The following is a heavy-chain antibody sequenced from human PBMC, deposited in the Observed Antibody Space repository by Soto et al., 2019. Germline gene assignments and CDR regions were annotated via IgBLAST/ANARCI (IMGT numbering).Heavy chain of an antibody. CDR3: ASHSAPEAYYYDSSGPQITGSAFDI. D-gene: IGHD3-22*01. Sequence: SETLSLTCTVSGGSISSYYWSWIRQPVGKGLEWIGRIYTSGSTNYNPSLKSRVTMSVDTSKNQFSLKLSSVTAADTAVYYCASHSAPEAYYYDSSGPQITGSAFDIWGQGTMVTVSS. J-gene: IGHJ3*02. CDR1: GGSISSYY. CDR2: IYTSGST. V-gene: IGHV4-4*07.